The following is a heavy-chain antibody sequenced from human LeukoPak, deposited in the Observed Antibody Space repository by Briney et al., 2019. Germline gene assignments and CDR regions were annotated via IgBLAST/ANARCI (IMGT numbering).Heavy chain of an antibody. CDR1: GGTFSSYA. D-gene: IGHD5-12*01. V-gene: IGHV1-69*05. CDR2: IIPIFGIA. Sequence: ASLKVSCKASGGTFSSYAISSGRQAPGQRLEWMGRIIPIFGIANNAQKFQSRVTTTTDESTSKASMELSSLRSEDTAVYYCAREKWLRLDTNWFDLWGQGTLVTVSS. J-gene: IGHJ5*02. CDR3: AREKWLRLDTNWFDL.